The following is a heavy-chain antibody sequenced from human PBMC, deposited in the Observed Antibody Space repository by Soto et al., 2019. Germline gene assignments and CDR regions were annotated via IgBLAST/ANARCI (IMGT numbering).Heavy chain of an antibody. Sequence: QVQLQESGPGLVKPSETLSLTCTVSGGSVSSGSYYWSWIRQPPGKGLEWIGYIYYSGSTNYNPSLQSHGTLSVDPSKNRCSLNPSSVTAADTAVYYCASVTRTCISTSCYRYYYGMDVWGQGTTVTVSS. D-gene: IGHD2-2*02. CDR1: GGSVSSGSYY. J-gene: IGHJ6*02. CDR2: IYYSGST. CDR3: ASVTRTCISTSCYRYYYGMDV. V-gene: IGHV4-61*01.